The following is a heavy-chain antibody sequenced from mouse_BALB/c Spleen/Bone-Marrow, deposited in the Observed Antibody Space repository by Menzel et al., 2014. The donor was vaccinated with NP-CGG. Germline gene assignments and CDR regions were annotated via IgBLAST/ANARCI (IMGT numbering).Heavy chain of an antibody. J-gene: IGHJ2*01. D-gene: IGHD4-1*01. Sequence: VKLQESGAELAKPGASVKMSCKASGYAFTSYWMHWVKPRPGQGLEWIGYINPSTGYTEYNQKFKDKATLTADKSSSTAYMQLSSLTSEDSAVYYCTRSRTGTYFDYWGQGTTLTVSS. CDR1: GYAFTSYW. V-gene: IGHV1-7*01. CDR2: INPSTGYT. CDR3: TRSRTGTYFDY.